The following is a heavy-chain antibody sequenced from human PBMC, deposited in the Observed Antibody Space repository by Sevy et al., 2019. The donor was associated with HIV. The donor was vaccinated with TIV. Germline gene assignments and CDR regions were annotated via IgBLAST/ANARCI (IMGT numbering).Heavy chain of an antibody. CDR2: IKLEGSEK. CDR1: GFSFSNYW. J-gene: IGHJ6*02. Sequence: GGSLRLSCAASGFSFSNYWMSWVRQAPGKGLEWVANIKLEGSEKYYVDSVKGRFTISRDNAKKSLYLQMNSLRTEDTAIYYCARDCSSTTCLWGMDVWGQGTTVTVSS. D-gene: IGHD2-2*01. V-gene: IGHV3-7*03. CDR3: ARDCSSTTCLWGMDV.